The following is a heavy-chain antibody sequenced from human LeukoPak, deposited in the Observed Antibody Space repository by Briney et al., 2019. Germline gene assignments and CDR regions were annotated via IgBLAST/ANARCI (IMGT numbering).Heavy chain of an antibody. CDR1: GGSISSYY. J-gene: IGHJ4*02. CDR2: IYYSGST. D-gene: IGHD3-10*01. CDR3: ALETNYYGSGSHFDY. Sequence: SETLSLTCTVSGGSISSYYWSWIRQPPGKGLEWIGYIYYSGSTNYNPPLKSRVTISVDTSKNQFSLKLSSVTAADTAVYYCALETNYYGSGSHFDYWGQGTLVTVSS. V-gene: IGHV4-59*01.